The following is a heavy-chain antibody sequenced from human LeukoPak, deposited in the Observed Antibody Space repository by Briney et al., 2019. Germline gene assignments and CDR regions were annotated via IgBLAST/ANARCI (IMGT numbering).Heavy chain of an antibody. CDR2: INPNSGGT. J-gene: IGHJ6*03. Sequence: VASVKVSCKASGYTFTGYYMHWVRQAPGQGLEWMGWINPNSGGTNYAQKFQGRVTMTRDTSISTAYMELSRLRSDDTAVYYCARDVFSSSFYYYYYYYMDVWGKGTTVTVSS. V-gene: IGHV1-2*02. CDR1: GYTFTGYY. CDR3: ARDVFSSSFYYYYYYYMDV. D-gene: IGHD6-13*01.